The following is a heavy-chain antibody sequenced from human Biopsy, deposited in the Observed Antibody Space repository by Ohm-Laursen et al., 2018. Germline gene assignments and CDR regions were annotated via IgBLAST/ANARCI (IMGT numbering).Heavy chain of an antibody. Sequence: SLRLSCAASGFTFSVYAMHWVRQPPGKGLEWVSSLTGSGGSTYYADSVKGRFTISRDNSKNTLSLQMNSLRAEDTAVYYCAKYDYSSSPRRYFDPWGQGTLVTVSS. V-gene: IGHV3-23*01. CDR3: AKYDYSSSPRRYFDP. CDR2: LTGSGGST. CDR1: GFTFSVYA. J-gene: IGHJ5*02. D-gene: IGHD6-6*01.